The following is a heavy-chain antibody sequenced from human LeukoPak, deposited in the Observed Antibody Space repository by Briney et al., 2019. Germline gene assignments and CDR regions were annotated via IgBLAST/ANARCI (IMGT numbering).Heavy chain of an antibody. CDR3: ARVPPYNSGYGGFDY. Sequence: PSETLSLTCSVSGDSISSYYWSWIRQPPGKRLEWIAYIYYSGSTYYNPSLKSRATISVDTYKNQFSLQLNSVTAADTAVYFCARVPPYNSGYGGFDYWGQGTLVTVSS. D-gene: IGHD5-18*01. V-gene: IGHV4-59*01. CDR1: GDSISSYY. CDR2: IYYSGST. J-gene: IGHJ4*02.